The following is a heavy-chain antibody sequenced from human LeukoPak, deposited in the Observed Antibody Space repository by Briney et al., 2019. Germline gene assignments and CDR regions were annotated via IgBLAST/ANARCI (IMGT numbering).Heavy chain of an antibody. CDR2: ISWNSGDI. D-gene: IGHD2-21*02. Sequence: GRSLRLSCAASGFSFGGYALHWVRQAPGKGLEWVASISWNSGDIVHADSVKGRFTISRDNAKNSLYPQVDSLRTEDTALYYCVKSGGYATAIRYFDLWGRGTLVTVSS. J-gene: IGHJ2*01. V-gene: IGHV3-9*01. CDR1: GFSFGGYA. CDR3: VKSGGYATAIRYFDL.